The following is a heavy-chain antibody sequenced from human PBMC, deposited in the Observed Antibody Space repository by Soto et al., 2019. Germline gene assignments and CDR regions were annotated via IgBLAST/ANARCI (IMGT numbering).Heavy chain of an antibody. CDR3: TRGLWSGYYSNWFDP. J-gene: IGHJ5*02. D-gene: IGHD3-3*01. CDR1: GDSVSSNSDA. V-gene: IGHV6-1*01. Sequence: QVQLQQSGPGLVKPSQTLSLICAISGDSVSSNSDAWNWIRQSPSRGLEWLGRTYYRSKWYNNYGVSVKGRITIKPDTSKNQISQQLDSVTPEDTAVYYCTRGLWSGYYSNWFDPWGQGTLVTVSS. CDR2: TYYRSKWYN.